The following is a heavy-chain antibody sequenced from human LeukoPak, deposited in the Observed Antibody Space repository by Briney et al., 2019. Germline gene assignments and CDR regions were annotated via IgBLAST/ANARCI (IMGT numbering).Heavy chain of an antibody. V-gene: IGHV3-53*01. CDR3: ARELITMVRGVIRALTFDY. CDR2: IYIGGST. CDR1: GFTFSRTW. J-gene: IGHJ4*02. Sequence: GGSLRLSCRVSGFTFSRTWMRWVRQAPGKGLEWVSIIYIGGSTYYADSVKGRFTISRDNSKNTVYLQMNSLRAEDTAVYYCARELITMVRGVIRALTFDYWGQGTLVTVSS. D-gene: IGHD3-10*01.